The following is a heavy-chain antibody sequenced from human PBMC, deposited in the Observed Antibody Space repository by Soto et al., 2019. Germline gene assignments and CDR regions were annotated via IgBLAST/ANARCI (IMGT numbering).Heavy chain of an antibody. J-gene: IGHJ6*02. CDR2: ISYDGSNK. CDR1: GFTFSSYA. V-gene: IGHV3-30-3*01. Sequence: QVQLVESGGGVVQPGRSLRLSCAASGFTFSSYAMHWVRQAPGKGLEWVAVISYDGSNKYYADSVKGRFTISRDNSKNTLYLRMNSLRAEDTAVYYCARDGLGGSGWYVYYGMDVWGQGTTVTVSS. D-gene: IGHD6-19*01. CDR3: ARDGLGGSGWYVYYGMDV.